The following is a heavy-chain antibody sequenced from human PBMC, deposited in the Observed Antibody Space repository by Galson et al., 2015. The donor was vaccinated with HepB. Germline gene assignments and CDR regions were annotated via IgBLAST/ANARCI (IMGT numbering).Heavy chain of an antibody. J-gene: IGHJ6*02. D-gene: IGHD3-22*01. V-gene: IGHV3-33*08. CDR1: GFTFSSYG. Sequence: SLRLSCAASGFTFSSYGMHWVRQAPGKGLEWVAVIWYDGSNKYYADSVKGRFTISRDNSKNTLYLQMNSLRAEDTAVYYCARGLRYYYDSSGFYGMDVWGQGTTVTVSS. CDR2: IWYDGSNK. CDR3: ARGLRYYYDSSGFYGMDV.